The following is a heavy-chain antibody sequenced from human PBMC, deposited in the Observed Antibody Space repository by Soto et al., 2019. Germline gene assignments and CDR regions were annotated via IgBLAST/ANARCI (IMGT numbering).Heavy chain of an antibody. CDR3: AKQRYYYDSSGYSNTDY. J-gene: IGHJ4*02. D-gene: IGHD3-22*01. Sequence: PGGSLRLSCAASGFTFSSYGMLWVRQAPGKGLEWVAVISYDGSNKYYADSVKGRFTISRDNSKNTLYLQMNSLRAEDTAVYYCAKQRYYYDSSGYSNTDYWGQGTLVTVSS. CDR1: GFTFSSYG. V-gene: IGHV3-30*18. CDR2: ISYDGSNK.